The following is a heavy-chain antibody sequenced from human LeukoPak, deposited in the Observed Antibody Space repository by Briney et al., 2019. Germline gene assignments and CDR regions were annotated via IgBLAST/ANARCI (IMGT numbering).Heavy chain of an antibody. CDR2: IYHSGST. V-gene: IGHV4-30-2*01. CDR3: ARDGMGATSLDY. D-gene: IGHD1-26*01. CDR1: GGSISSGGYY. J-gene: IGHJ4*02. Sequence: PSQTLTLTCTVSGGSISSGGYYWSWIRQPPGKGLEWIGYIYHSGSTYYNPSLKSRVTISVDRSKNQFSLKLSSVTAADTAVYYCARDGMGATSLDYWGQGTLVTVSS.